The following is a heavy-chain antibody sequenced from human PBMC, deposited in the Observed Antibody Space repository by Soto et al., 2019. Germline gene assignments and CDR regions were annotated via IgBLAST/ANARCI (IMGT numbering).Heavy chain of an antibody. CDR2: TTVTFGTA. Sequence: SGKVCGDASPAPLSSYAIRLERQAPGQGVECIGGTTVTFGTANYAQKFQGRVTITAGESTSTAYMELSSLRSEDTAVYYCARFPRYRFHYDSSGPMLPLEANYGMDVWGQGTTVTGSS. CDR3: ARFPRYRFHYDSSGPMLPLEANYGMDV. CDR1: PAPLSSYA. V-gene: IGHV1-69*13. J-gene: IGHJ6*02. D-gene: IGHD3-22*01.